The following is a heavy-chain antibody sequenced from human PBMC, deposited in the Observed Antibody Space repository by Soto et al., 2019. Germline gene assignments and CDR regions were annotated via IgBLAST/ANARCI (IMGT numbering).Heavy chain of an antibody. Sequence: ASVKVSCKASGYTFTSYAMHWVRPPPGQRLEWMGWINAGNGNTKYSQKFQGRGTITRDTSASTAYMELSSLRSEDTAVYYCARDRGSYDTLYYYYYGMDVWGQGTTVTVSS. J-gene: IGHJ6*02. CDR2: INAGNGNT. D-gene: IGHD1-26*01. V-gene: IGHV1-3*01. CDR1: GYTFTSYA. CDR3: ARDRGSYDTLYYYYYGMDV.